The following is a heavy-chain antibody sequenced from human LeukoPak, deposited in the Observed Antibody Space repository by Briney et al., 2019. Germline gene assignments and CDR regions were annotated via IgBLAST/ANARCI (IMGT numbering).Heavy chain of an antibody. CDR1: GGSISSYY. V-gene: IGHV4-4*09. CDR2: IYTSGST. J-gene: IGHJ5*02. CDR3: ARHGLGYSSSWYQFDP. D-gene: IGHD6-13*01. Sequence: PSETLSLTCTVSGGSISSYYWSWIRQPPGKGLEWFGYIYTSGSTNYNPSLKSRVTISVDTSKNQFSLKLSSVTAADTAVYYCARHGLGYSSSWYQFDPWGQGTLVTVSS.